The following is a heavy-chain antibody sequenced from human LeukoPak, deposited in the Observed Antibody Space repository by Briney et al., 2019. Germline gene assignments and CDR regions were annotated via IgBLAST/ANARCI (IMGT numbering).Heavy chain of an antibody. CDR1: GGTFSSDA. CDR2: IIPTLGIT. Sequence: ASVKVSCKASGGTFSSDAISWVRQAPGQGPEWMGRIIPTLGITNFAQKFQGRVTITADKSTSTAYIELSSLRSEDTAVYYCAQGGYHDNSFEYWGQGTLVTVSS. CDR3: AQGGYHDNSFEY. J-gene: IGHJ4*02. D-gene: IGHD3-9*01. V-gene: IGHV1-69*04.